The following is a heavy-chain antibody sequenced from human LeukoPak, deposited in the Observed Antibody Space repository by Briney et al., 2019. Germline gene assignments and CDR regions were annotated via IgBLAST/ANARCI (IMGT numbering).Heavy chain of an antibody. Sequence: AASVKVSCKTSGYTFSGYGISWVRQAPGQGLEWMGWITGNNGNTNYAPSLQGRVTMTTDTSTNTVYMELTSLKSDDTTVYYCARDQRNSGSYRFEYWGQGTLVTVSS. J-gene: IGHJ4*02. CDR3: ARDQRNSGSYRFEY. D-gene: IGHD1-26*01. CDR1: GYTFSGYG. V-gene: IGHV1-18*01. CDR2: ITGNNGNT.